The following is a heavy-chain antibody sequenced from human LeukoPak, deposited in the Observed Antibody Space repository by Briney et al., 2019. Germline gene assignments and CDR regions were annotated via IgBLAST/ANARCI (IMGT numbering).Heavy chain of an antibody. CDR1: DGCFSGYY. V-gene: IGHV4-34*01. Sequence: SETLSLTCGVSDGCFSGYYWTWIRQSPGKGLEWIGEINHSGSANHNPSLKSRVTISMDTSKNQFSLKLSSVTAADTAVYYCARGVYYGSGTYNWGQGTLVTVSS. D-gene: IGHD3-10*01. J-gene: IGHJ4*02. CDR3: ARGVYYGSGTYN. CDR2: INHSGSA.